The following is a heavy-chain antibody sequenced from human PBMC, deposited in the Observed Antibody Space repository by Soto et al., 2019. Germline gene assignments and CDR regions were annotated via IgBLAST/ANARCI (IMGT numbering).Heavy chain of an antibody. V-gene: IGHV4-34*01. J-gene: IGHJ4*02. CDR2: INHSGST. D-gene: IGHD3-10*01. CDR3: AIYGPIVRVALFDY. CDR1: GGSLSGHY. Sequence: SETLSLTHAVYGGSLSGHYWRWLRQPTGKGLEWIGEINHSGSTNYHPSLKSRVTISVDKSKNHFSLTQPSEAAADTAVYYCAIYGPIVRVALFDYWGQGTLVTVSS.